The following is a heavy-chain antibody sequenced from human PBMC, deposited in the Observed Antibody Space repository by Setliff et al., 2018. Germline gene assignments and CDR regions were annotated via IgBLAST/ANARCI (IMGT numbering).Heavy chain of an antibody. V-gene: IGHV4-61*02. J-gene: IGHJ4*02. CDR2: IQSTGNT. D-gene: IGHD5-12*01. CDR3: AGTPARGTTWLSPFDY. CDR1: GGSISSGSYY. Sequence: PSETLSLTCAVSGGSISSGSYYWSWIRQPAGKGLEWIGLIQSTGNTNYNPSLQSRVTISIDTSKNQFSLKMTSVTAADTAMYFCAGTPARGTTWLSPFDYWGQGTLVTVSS.